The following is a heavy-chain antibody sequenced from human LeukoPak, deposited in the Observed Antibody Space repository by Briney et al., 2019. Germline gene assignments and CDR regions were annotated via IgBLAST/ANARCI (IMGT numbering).Heavy chain of an antibody. J-gene: IGHJ5*02. V-gene: IGHV4-59*12. D-gene: IGHD1-26*01. CDR2: IYYSGST. Sequence: SETLSLTCSVSGGSIKNYYWSWIRQPPGKGLEWIGYIYYSGSTNYNPSLKSRVTISVDKSKNQFSLKMSSVTAADTAVYYCARDSAPGVGAGAWGQGTLVTVSS. CDR1: GGSIKNYY. CDR3: ARDSAPGVGAGA.